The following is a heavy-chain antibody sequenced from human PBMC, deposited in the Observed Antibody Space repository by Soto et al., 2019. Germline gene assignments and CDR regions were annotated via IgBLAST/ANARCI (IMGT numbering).Heavy chain of an antibody. J-gene: IGHJ5*02. V-gene: IGHV3-15*01. CDR2: IKSKTDGGTT. D-gene: IGHD1-7*01. Sequence: GGSLRLSCAASGFTFSNAWMSWVRQAPGKGLEWVGRIKSKTDGGTTDYAAPVKGRFTISRDDSKNTLYLQMNSPKTEDTAVYYCTTDRLELPGVPAWFDPWGQGTLVTRLL. CDR1: GFTFSNAW. CDR3: TTDRLELPGVPAWFDP.